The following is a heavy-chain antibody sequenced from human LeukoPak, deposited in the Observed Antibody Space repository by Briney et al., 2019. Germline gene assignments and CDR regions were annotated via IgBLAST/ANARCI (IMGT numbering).Heavy chain of an antibody. D-gene: IGHD6-6*01. CDR3: AREYSSSSVYYYYMDV. CDR1: GGSFSGYY. CDR2: INHSGST. V-gene: IGHV4-34*01. Sequence: SETLSLTCAVYGGSFSGYYWSWIRQPPGRGLEWIGEINHSGSTNYNPSLKSRVTISVDTSKNQFSLKLSSVTAADTAVYYCAREYSSSSVYYYYMDVWGKGTTVTVSS. J-gene: IGHJ6*03.